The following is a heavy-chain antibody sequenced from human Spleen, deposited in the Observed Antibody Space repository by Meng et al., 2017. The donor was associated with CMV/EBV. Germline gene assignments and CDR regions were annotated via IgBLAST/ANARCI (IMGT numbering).Heavy chain of an antibody. CDR1: GFTFSRYR. J-gene: IGHJ4*02. Sequence: GGSLRLSCAASGFTFSRYRMSWVRQAPGKGLEWVSSISTSCTYVYHSDSVKGRFTISRENAENSLYLQMDSLRAEDTAVYYCAREQEGIVEAQFDYWGQGTLVTVSS. D-gene: IGHD2/OR15-2a*01. CDR2: ISTSCTYV. CDR3: AREQEGIVEAQFDY. V-gene: IGHV3-21*01.